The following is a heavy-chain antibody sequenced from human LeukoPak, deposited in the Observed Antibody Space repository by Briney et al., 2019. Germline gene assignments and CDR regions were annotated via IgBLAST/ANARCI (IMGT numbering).Heavy chain of an antibody. CDR2: IYHSGST. CDR3: ARERLIAGATVFDY. V-gene: IGHV4-30-2*01. CDR1: GGSISSGGYS. D-gene: IGHD1-26*01. Sequence: SETLSLTCAVSGGSISSGGYSWSWIRQPPGKGLEWIGYIYHSGSTYYNPSLKSRVTISVDTSNNQFSLKLTSMTAADTAVYFCARERLIAGATVFDYWGQGTLVTVSS. J-gene: IGHJ4*02.